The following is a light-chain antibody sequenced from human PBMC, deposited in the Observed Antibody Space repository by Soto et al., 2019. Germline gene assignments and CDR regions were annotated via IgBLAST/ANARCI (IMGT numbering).Light chain of an antibody. V-gene: IGLV4-69*01. CDR2: LNSDGSH. J-gene: IGLJ3*02. Sequence: VLTQSPSASASLGASVKLTCTLSSGHSSYAIAWHQQQPEKGPRYLMKLNSDGSHSKGDGIPDRFSGSSSGAERYLTISSLQSEDEADYYWQTWGTGMVFGGGTQLTVL. CDR3: QTWGTGMV. CDR1: SGHSSYA.